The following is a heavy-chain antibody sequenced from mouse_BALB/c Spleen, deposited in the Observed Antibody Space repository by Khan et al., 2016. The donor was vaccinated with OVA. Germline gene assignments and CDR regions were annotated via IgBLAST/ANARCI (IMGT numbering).Heavy chain of an antibody. CDR2: IWTGGST. D-gene: IGHD2-1*01. J-gene: IGHJ1*01. Sequence: VQLQESGPGLVAPSQSLSITCTVSGFSLTSYGVHWVRQPPGTGLDWLGVIWTGGSTNYNSALMSRLSISKDNSKSQVFLKMNSLQTDDTAMYYCARYYGNYGWYFDVWGAGTTVTVSS. V-gene: IGHV2-9*02. CDR1: GFSLTSYG. CDR3: ARYYGNYGWYFDV.